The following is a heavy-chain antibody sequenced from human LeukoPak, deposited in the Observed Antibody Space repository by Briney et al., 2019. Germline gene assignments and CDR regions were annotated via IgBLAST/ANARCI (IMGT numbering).Heavy chain of an antibody. D-gene: IGHD2-15*01. CDR3: AVRICSGGSCYSDY. CDR1: GGSFSGYY. Sequence: SETLSLTCAVYGGSFSGYYWSWIRQPPGKGLEWIGEINHSGSTNYNPSLKSRVNISVDTSKNQFSRKLSSVTAADTAVYYCAVRICSGGSCYSDYWGQGTLVTVSS. V-gene: IGHV4-34*01. CDR2: INHSGST. J-gene: IGHJ4*02.